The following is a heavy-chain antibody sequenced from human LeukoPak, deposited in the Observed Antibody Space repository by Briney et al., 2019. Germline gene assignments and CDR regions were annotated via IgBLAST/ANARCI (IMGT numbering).Heavy chain of an antibody. CDR3: ARLPYCSGGSCYSAGDY. Sequence: SETLSLTCAVSGYSISSGYYWGWIRQPPGKGLEWIGSIYHSGSTYYNPSLKSRVTISVDTSKNQFSLKLSSVTAADTAVYYCARLPYCSGGSCYSAGDYWGQGTLVTVPS. CDR1: GYSISSGYY. J-gene: IGHJ4*02. V-gene: IGHV4-38-2*01. D-gene: IGHD2-15*01. CDR2: IYHSGST.